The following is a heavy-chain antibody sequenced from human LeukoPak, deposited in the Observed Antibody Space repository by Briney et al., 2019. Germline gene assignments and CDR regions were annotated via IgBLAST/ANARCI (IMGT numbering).Heavy chain of an antibody. CDR3: ARGWLPSDITLK. CDR1: GFTFSSYW. V-gene: IGHV3-74*01. D-gene: IGHD3-22*01. Sequence: GGSLTLSCAPSGFTFSSYWMHWVRQPPGRGLVWVSRIKGEGSDTNYAVSVKGRFTISRDNARNTLYLQMNSLRAEDTAVYYCARGWLPSDITLKWGQGTMVTVSS. J-gene: IGHJ3*01. CDR2: IKGEGSDT.